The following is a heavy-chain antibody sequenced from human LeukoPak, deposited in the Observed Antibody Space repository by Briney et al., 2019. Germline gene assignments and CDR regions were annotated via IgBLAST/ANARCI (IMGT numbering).Heavy chain of an antibody. Sequence: AASVKVSCKASGFTFSSYYMHWVRQAPGQGLEWMGVINPSGLWTSYAQNFQGRVTLTRDTSTSTAYMELSSLRSEDTAVYYCARDRCSGGSCYAQHDAFDIWGQGTMVTVSS. CDR3: ARDRCSGGSCYAQHDAFDI. J-gene: IGHJ3*02. D-gene: IGHD2-15*01. CDR1: GFTFSSYY. CDR2: INPSGLWT. V-gene: IGHV1-46*01.